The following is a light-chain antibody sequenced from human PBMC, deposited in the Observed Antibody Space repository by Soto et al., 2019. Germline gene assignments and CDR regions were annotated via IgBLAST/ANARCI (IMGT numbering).Light chain of an antibody. CDR3: YQYNTYSEP. V-gene: IGKV1-5*03. CDR2: QAT. CDR1: QRISTW. J-gene: IGKJ2*01. Sequence: DIQMTQSPSTLSASVGDRVTITCRASQRISTWLAWYQQKPGKVPKLLFSQATTLETGVPSRFSGSGSGTELTLTISSLHPDYFATYYCYQYNTYSEPFRQGTKLEIK.